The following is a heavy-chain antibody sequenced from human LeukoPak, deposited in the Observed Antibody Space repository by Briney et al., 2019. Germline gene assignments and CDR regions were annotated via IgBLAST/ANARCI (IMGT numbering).Heavy chain of an antibody. CDR2: ISWNSGSI. Sequence: PGGSLRLSCAASGFTFDDYAMHWVRQAPGKGLEWVSGISWNSGSIGYADSVKGRFTISRDNSKSTLYLEMNSLRAEDTAIYYCAKNPLVSGTIYFDSWGQGTLLTVSS. D-gene: IGHD6-19*01. J-gene: IGHJ4*02. CDR3: AKNPLVSGTIYFDS. V-gene: IGHV3-9*01. CDR1: GFTFDDYA.